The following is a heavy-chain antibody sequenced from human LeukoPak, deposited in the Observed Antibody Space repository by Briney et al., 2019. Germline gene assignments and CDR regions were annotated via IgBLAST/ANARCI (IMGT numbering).Heavy chain of an antibody. CDR1: GYTFTGYS. J-gene: IGHJ4*02. CDR3: ARDAYDYVWGSYRYDY. CDR2: INPNSGGT. D-gene: IGHD3-16*02. V-gene: IGHV1-2*06. Sequence: GASVKVSCKASGYTFTGYSMHWVRQAPGQGLEWMGRINPNSGGTNYAQKFQGRVTMTRDTSISTAYMELSRLRSDDTAVYYCARDAYDYVWGSYRYDYWGQGTLVTVSS.